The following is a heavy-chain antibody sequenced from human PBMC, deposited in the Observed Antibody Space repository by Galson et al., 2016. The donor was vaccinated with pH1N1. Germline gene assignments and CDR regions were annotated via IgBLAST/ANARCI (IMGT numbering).Heavy chain of an antibody. CDR3: APGGDDYGGNPHWFDP. D-gene: IGHD4-23*01. Sequence: SVKVSCKASGGTFSTYVIIWARQAPGQGLEWMGRIVPITGVTNYAQKFQDRVTITADESTSTAYMELSSLRSEDTGVYYCAPGGDDYGGNPHWFDPWGQGTLVTVSS. CDR1: GGTFSTYV. J-gene: IGHJ5*02. V-gene: IGHV1-69*04. CDR2: IVPITGVT.